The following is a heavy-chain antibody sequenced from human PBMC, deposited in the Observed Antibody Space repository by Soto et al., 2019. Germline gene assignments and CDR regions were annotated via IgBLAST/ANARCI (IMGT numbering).Heavy chain of an antibody. V-gene: IGHV3-23*01. CDR1: VFTVSSYA. CDR2: IGGRGNSA. CDR3: VREGRGSFDF. J-gene: IGHJ3*01. Sequence: VRHSCAASVFTVSSYAMNWVRQAPGKGLEWVSVIGGRGNSAYYADSVQGRFTISRDNSKNTLSLQMSSLTADDTAIYYCVREGRGSFDFWGRGTMVNVSS. D-gene: IGHD5-12*01.